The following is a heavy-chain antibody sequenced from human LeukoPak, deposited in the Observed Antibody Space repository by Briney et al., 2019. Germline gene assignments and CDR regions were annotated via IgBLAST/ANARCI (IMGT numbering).Heavy chain of an antibody. CDR1: GFTFSSHW. CDR3: AKDSHASPTIKDY. D-gene: IGHD5-12*01. Sequence: GWSLRLSCAASGFTFSSHWMHWVRQAPGKGLVWVSRINGDGSNTTYADSVKGRFTISRDNAKNTLYLQMNSLRAEDTAVYYCAKDSHASPTIKDYWGQGTLVTVSS. V-gene: IGHV3-74*03. J-gene: IGHJ4*02. CDR2: INGDGSNT.